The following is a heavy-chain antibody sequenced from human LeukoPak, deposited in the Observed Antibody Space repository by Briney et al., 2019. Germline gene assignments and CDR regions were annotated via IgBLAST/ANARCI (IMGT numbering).Heavy chain of an antibody. CDR2: ISYDGSNK. V-gene: IGHV3-30*18. CDR3: AKENRGGKVAATDY. D-gene: IGHD6-19*01. CDR1: GFTFSSYG. Sequence: GGSLRLSCAASGFTFSSYGMHWVRQAPGKGLEWVAVISYDGSNKYYADSVKGRFTISRDNSKNTLYLQMNSLRAEDTALYYCAKENRGGKVAATDYWGQGTLVTVSS. J-gene: IGHJ4*02.